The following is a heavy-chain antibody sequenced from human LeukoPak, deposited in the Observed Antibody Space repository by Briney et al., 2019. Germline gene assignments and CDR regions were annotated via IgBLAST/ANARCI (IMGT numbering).Heavy chain of an antibody. V-gene: IGHV1-69*05. CDR2: IIPIFGTA. CDR3: ARVDDSSGYRLPDY. CDR1: GGTFSSYA. Sequence: GASVKVSCKASGGTFSSYAISWVRQAPGQGLEWMGGIIPIFGTANYAQKFQGRVTITTDESTSTAYMELSSLRSEDTAVYYCARVDDSSGYRLPDYWGQGTLVTVSS. D-gene: IGHD3-22*01. J-gene: IGHJ4*02.